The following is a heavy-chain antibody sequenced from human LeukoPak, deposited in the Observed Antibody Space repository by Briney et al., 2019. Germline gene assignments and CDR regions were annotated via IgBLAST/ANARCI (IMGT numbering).Heavy chain of an antibody. Sequence: SETLSLTCAVSGGSISSFYWSWIRQPPGKGLEWIGYVFYTGDTNSNPSLKSRVTVSLDTSKNQLSLRLTSVTAADTAVYYCARRQYSSSGFDYWGQGTLVTVYS. D-gene: IGHD6-6*01. CDR3: ARRQYSSSGFDY. J-gene: IGHJ4*02. CDR2: VFYTGDT. V-gene: IGHV4-59*01. CDR1: GGSISSFY.